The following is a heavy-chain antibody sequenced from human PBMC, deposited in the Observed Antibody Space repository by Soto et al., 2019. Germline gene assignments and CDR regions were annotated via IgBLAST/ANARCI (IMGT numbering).Heavy chain of an antibody. J-gene: IGHJ4*02. V-gene: IGHV4-34*01. CDR3: ARGSDSSGFNYFDY. CDR1: GGSFSGYY. D-gene: IGHD6-19*01. CDR2: INHSGST. Sequence: SETLSLTCAVYGGSFSGYYWSWIRQPPGKGLEWIGEINHSGSTNYNPSLKSRVTISVDTSKNQFSLKLSSVTAADTAVYYCARGSDSSGFNYFDYWGQGTLVTVSS.